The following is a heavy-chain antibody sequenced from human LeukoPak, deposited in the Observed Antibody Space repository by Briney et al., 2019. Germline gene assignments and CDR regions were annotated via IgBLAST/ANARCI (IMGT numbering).Heavy chain of an antibody. J-gene: IGHJ4*02. Sequence: GASVKVSCKASGYNFTNFDITWVRQATGQGPEWMGWVKPNSGNTDYAQKFQGRLVFTTNISISTAYMELNSLRSEDTAVYYCTREKREDFWSGYPLGYWGQGSLVTVSS. CDR1: GYNFTNFD. CDR3: TREKREDFWSGYPLGY. CDR2: VKPNSGNT. D-gene: IGHD3-3*01. V-gene: IGHV1-8*03.